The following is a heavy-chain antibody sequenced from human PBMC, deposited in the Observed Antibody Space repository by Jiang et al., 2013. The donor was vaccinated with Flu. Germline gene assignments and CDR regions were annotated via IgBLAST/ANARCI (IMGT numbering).Heavy chain of an antibody. CDR2: INHSGST. D-gene: IGHD5-18*01. CDR1: GGSFSGYY. J-gene: IGHJ4*02. Sequence: LLKPSETLSLTCAVYGGSFSGYYWSWIRQPPGKGLEWIGEINHSGSTNYNPSLKSRVTISVDTSKNQFSLKLSSVTAADTAVYYCARFFGAHGYSYGPGYYFDYWGQGTLVTVSS. V-gene: IGHV4-34*01. CDR3: ARFFGAHGYSYGPGYYFDY.